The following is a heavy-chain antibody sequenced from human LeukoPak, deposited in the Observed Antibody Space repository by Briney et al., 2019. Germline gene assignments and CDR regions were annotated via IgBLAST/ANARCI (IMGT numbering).Heavy chain of an antibody. CDR3: ARRVGSGRYYFDI. J-gene: IGHJ4*02. D-gene: IGHD3-10*01. Sequence: PGGSLRLSCAASGFTFSSYWMGWVRQAPGKGLEWIGEINDSESTNFNPSLKSRVTLSIHTSRNQCSLKLTSVTAADTGVFFCARRVGSGRYYFDIWGQGTQVTVSS. CDR1: GFTFSSYW. V-gene: IGHV4-34*01. CDR2: INDSEST.